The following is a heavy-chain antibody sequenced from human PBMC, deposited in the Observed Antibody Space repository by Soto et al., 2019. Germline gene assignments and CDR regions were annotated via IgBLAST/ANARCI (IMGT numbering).Heavy chain of an antibody. Sequence: SLTMSLSYAVSGGSISGSNCWSRVRQPPGKGLEWIGEIYHSGSTNYNPSLKSRVTISVDKSKNQFSLKLSSVTAADTAVYYCAKCITALGPIDYWGQGTLVTVSS. J-gene: IGHJ4*02. CDR1: GGSISGSNC. V-gene: IGHV4-4*02. CDR2: IYHSGST. CDR3: AKCITALGPIDY. D-gene: IGHD6-6*01.